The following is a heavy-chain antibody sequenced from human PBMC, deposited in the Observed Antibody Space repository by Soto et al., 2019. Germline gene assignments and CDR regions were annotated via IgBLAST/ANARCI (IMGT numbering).Heavy chain of an antibody. V-gene: IGHV1-69*12. D-gene: IGHD3-9*01. J-gene: IGHJ4*02. Sequence: QVQLVQSGAEVKKPGSSVKVSCKASGGTFSSYAISWVRQAPGQGLEWMGGIIPIFGTANYAQKFQGRVTITADESTSTAYMELSILRSEDTAVYYCARGNRYFDWLINDYWGQGTLVTVSS. CDR2: IIPIFGTA. CDR3: ARGNRYFDWLINDY. CDR1: GGTFSSYA.